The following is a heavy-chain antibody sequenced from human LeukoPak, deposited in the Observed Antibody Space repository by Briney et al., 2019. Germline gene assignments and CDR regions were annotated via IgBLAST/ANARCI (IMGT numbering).Heavy chain of an antibody. V-gene: IGHV3-30*18. CDR1: GFTFSSYG. J-gene: IGHJ5*02. CDR3: AKDRREWLLGWSDP. CDR2: ISYDGSNK. D-gene: IGHD3-3*01. Sequence: GGSLRLSCAASGFTFSSYGMHWVRQAPGKGLEWVAVISYDGSNKYYADSVKGRFTISRDNSKNTLYLQMNSLRAEDTAVYYCAKDRREWLLGWSDPWGQGTLVTVSS.